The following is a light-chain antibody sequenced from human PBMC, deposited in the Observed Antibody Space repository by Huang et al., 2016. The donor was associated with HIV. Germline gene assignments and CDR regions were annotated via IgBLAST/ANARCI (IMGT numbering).Light chain of an antibody. Sequence: EIVLTQSPGTLSLSPGERATLSCRASQTVSSSSLAWYQQKPGQAPRLLIYGASSRATGIPDRFSGSWSGTDFTLTISRLEPEDFAVYYCQQYGGSYTFGQGTKLEIK. J-gene: IGKJ2*01. CDR3: QQYGGSYT. CDR1: QTVSSSS. CDR2: GAS. V-gene: IGKV3-20*01.